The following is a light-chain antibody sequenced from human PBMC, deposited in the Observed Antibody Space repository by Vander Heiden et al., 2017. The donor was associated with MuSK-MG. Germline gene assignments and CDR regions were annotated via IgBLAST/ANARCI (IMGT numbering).Light chain of an antibody. CDR2: AAS. J-gene: IGKJ1*01. V-gene: IGKV1-39*01. Sequence: DIQMTQSPSSLSASVGDSVTITCRASQSIATYLNWYQQKQGKAPKLLIYAASRLQSGVPSRFSGSGSGTDFTLTISRLQPEDFATYYCQQTYSTPWTFGQGTKVEIK. CDR1: QSIATY. CDR3: QQTYSTPWT.